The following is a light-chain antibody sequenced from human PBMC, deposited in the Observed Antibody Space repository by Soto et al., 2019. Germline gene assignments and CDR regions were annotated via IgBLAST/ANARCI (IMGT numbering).Light chain of an antibody. CDR1: NSDVGGYNY. CDR2: DVN. CDR3: TSYTSRNSLV. J-gene: IGLJ2*01. Sequence: QSALTQPASVSGSPGQSITISCTGTNSDVGGYNYVSWYQHHPGKVPKLIIFDVNNRPSGVSNRFSGSQSGNTASLTISGLQAEDEADYYCTSYTSRNSLVFGGGTKVTVL. V-gene: IGLV2-14*01.